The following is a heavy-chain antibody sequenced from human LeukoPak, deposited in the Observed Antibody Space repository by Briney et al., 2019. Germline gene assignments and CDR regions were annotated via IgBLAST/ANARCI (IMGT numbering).Heavy chain of an antibody. V-gene: IGHV3-23*01. CDR3: AKEFGTMIVVVKGFDY. D-gene: IGHD3-22*01. J-gene: IGHJ4*02. Sequence: GGSLRLSCAASGFTFSSYAMTWVRQAPGKGLEWVSGISDSGTTTHYADSVKGRFTVSRDNSKNTLYLQMNSLRAEDTAVYYCAKEFGTMIVVVKGFDYWGQGTLVTVSS. CDR2: ISDSGTTT. CDR1: GFTFSSYA.